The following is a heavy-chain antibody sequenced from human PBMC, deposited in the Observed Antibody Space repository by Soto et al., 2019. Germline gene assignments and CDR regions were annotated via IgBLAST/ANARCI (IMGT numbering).Heavy chain of an antibody. D-gene: IGHD3-22*01. CDR3: ASNFYDSSGYPH. Sequence: PSETLSLTCTVSGGSISSGGYYWSWIRQHPGKGLEWIGYIYYSGSTYYNPSLKSRVTISVDTSKNQFSLKLSSVTAADTAVYYCASNFYDSSGYPHWGQGTLVTVSS. V-gene: IGHV4-31*03. J-gene: IGHJ4*02. CDR2: IYYSGST. CDR1: GGSISSGGYY.